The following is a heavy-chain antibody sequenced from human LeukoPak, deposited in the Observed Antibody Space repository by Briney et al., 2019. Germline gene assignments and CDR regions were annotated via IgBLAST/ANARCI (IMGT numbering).Heavy chain of an antibody. CDR1: GFTFSSHG. J-gene: IGHJ4*02. V-gene: IGHV3-30*02. Sequence: PGGSLRLSCAASGFTFSSHGMYWVRQAPGKGLEWVTFIRYDGNDIYYVDSVKGRFTISRDNSKNTLYLQMNSLRAEDTAVYYCATNRSGYFFDWGQGTLVTVSS. CDR3: ATNRSGYFFD. CDR2: IRYDGNDI. D-gene: IGHD3-22*01.